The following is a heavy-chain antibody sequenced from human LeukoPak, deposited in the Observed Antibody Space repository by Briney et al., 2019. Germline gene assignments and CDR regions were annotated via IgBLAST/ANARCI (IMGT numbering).Heavy chain of an antibody. CDR2: ISGGGDSI. Sequence: GGSLRLSCAASGFTFSSYAMSWVRQAPGKGLEWVSAISGGGDSIYYADSVKGRFTISRDNSKNTLYLQMNSLRAEDTAVYYCAGGCSGGSCYRPTKNYYGMDVWGQGTTVTVSS. V-gene: IGHV3-23*01. CDR1: GFTFSSYA. CDR3: AGGCSGGSCYRPTKNYYGMDV. J-gene: IGHJ6*02. D-gene: IGHD2-15*01.